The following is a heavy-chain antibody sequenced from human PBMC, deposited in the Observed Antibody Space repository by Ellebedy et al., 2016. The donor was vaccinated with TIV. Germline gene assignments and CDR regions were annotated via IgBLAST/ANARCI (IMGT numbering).Heavy chain of an antibody. D-gene: IGHD3-16*01. CDR1: GGSISSSNHY. Sequence: SETLSLTCTVSGGSISSSNHYWGWIRQPPGKGLEWIGTIYYSGVTYYNPSLRSRVSISVDTSKNQFSLRLSSVTAADPAVYYCARGLSRITFGGGSQFDYWGQGTLVTVSS. V-gene: IGHV4-39*07. J-gene: IGHJ4*02. CDR2: IYYSGVT. CDR3: ARGLSRITFGGGSQFDY.